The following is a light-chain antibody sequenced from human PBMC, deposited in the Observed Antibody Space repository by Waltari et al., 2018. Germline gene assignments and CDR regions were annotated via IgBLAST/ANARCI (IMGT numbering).Light chain of an antibody. V-gene: IGKV3-15*01. CDR1: QSVSSS. J-gene: IGKJ4*01. CDR3: QQYSNWPLT. CDR2: GAS. Sequence: EIVLTQSPLTLSLSPGERATLSCRASQSVSSSLAWYQQKPGQAPRLLIYGASSRATGIPDRFSGSGSGTDFTLTISSLEPEDFAVYYCQQYSNWPLTFGGGTKVEIK.